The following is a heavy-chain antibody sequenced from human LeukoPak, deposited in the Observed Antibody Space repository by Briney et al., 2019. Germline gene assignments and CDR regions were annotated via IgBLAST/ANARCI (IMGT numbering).Heavy chain of an antibody. CDR1: GYTFTSYA. V-gene: IGHV1-3*01. Sequence: ASVKVSCKASGYTFTSYAMHWVRQGPGQRLEWMGWVNAGNGNTKYSQKFQGRVTITRDTSASTDYLELSSLRSEDTAVYYCARDVLMVRGVIINGMVVWGKGGTVTVSS. CDR3: ARDVLMVRGVIINGMVV. J-gene: IGHJ6*04. CDR2: VNAGNGNT. D-gene: IGHD3-10*01.